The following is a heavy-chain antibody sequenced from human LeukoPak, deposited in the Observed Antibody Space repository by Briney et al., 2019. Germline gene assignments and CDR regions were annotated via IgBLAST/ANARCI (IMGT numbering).Heavy chain of an antibody. CDR2: IYYSGST. D-gene: IGHD3-9*01. J-gene: IGHJ3*02. CDR3: ARDHTYYDILTGYSFGAFDI. V-gene: IGHV4-59*01. CDR1: GGSISSYY. Sequence: PSGTLSLTCTVSGGSISSYYWSWIRQPPGKGLEWIGYIYYSGSTNYNPSLKSRVTISVDTSKNQFSLKLSSVTAADTAVYYCARDHTYYDILTGYSFGAFDIWGQGTMVTVSS.